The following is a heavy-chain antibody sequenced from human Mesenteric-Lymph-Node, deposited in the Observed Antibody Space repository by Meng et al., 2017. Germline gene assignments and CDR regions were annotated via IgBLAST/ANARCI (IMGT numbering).Heavy chain of an antibody. CDR3: ARNILRYFDL. Sequence: VALVDSGGGLVEPGGSRSVSCVASGFNYRSCSMNWVRQAPGKVLEWVSSISSSSGNIYYAASVKGRFTISRDNAKNSLYLQMNSLRAEDTAVYYCARNILRYFDLWGRGTLVTVSS. CDR2: ISSSSGNI. V-gene: IGHV3-21*01. CDR1: GFNYRSCS. D-gene: IGHD2/OR15-2a*01. J-gene: IGHJ2*01.